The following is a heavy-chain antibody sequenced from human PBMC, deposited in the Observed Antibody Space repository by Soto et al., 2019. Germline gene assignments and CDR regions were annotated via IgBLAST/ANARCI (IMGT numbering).Heavy chain of an antibody. CDR3: AKVQNYYYYGMDV. D-gene: IGHD1-1*01. J-gene: IGHJ6*02. V-gene: IGHV3-23*01. CDR2: ISGSGGST. CDR1: GFTFSSYA. Sequence: GGSLRLSCAASGFTFSSYAMSWVRQAPGKGLEWVSAISGSGGSTYYADSVKGRFTISRDNSKNTLYLQMNSLRVEDTAVYYCAKVQNYYYYGMDVWGQGTTVTVSS.